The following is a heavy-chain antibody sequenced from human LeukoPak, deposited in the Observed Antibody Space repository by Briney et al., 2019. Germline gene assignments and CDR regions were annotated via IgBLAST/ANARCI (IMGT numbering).Heavy chain of an antibody. J-gene: IGHJ4*02. CDR1: GFTFTRYG. CDR2: ISGSTSAV. CDR3: ARRERQSANYYYFDY. D-gene: IGHD4/OR15-4a*01. V-gene: IGHV3-48*02. Sequence: GGSLRLSCAASGFTFTRYGMVWVRQAPGKGLEWVSYISGSTSAVYYADSVRGRFTISRDNAKNSLYLQMNSLRDDDMAVYYCARRERQSANYYYFDYWGQGTLVTVSS.